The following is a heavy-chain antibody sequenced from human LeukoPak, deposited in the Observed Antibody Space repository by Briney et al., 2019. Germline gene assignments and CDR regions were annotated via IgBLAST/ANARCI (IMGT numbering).Heavy chain of an antibody. CDR1: GGSISSYY. CDR2: IYYSGST. J-gene: IGHJ4*02. CDR3: GRGGPPGYSNSTDS. Sequence: SETLSLTCTVSGGSISSYYWSWIRQPPGKGLEWIGFIYYSGSTNYNPSLKSRVTISVDTSKNQFSLKLSSVTAADTAVYYCGRGGPPGYSNSTDSWGQGTLVTVSS. D-gene: IGHD6-13*01. V-gene: IGHV4-59*01.